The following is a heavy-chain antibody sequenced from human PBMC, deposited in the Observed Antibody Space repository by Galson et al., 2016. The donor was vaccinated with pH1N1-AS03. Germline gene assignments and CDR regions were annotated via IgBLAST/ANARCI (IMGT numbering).Heavy chain of an antibody. D-gene: IGHD3-10*02. CDR2: INPNSGVT. CDR3: ARGRRGPCSSATFAPTYYFGMDV. CDR1: GYTFTGFY. Sequence: SVKVSCKASGYTFTGFYVNWVRQAPGQGLEWMGWINPNSGVTNYAQKFQAWVTMTGDTSISTAYMELYGLKSDDTAVYYCARGRRGPCSSATFAPTYYFGMDVWGQGSTVIVSS. J-gene: IGHJ6*02. V-gene: IGHV1-2*04.